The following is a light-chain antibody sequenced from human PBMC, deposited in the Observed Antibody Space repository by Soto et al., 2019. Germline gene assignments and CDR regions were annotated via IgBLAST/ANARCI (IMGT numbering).Light chain of an antibody. V-gene: IGLV1-47*02. CDR2: NND. Sequence: QAVVTQPPSSSGTPGQRVTVSCSGSSSNIGSNYVYWYQQLPGTAPKLLIYNNDQRPSGVPDRFSGSKSGTSASLAISGLRSEDEADYSCAAWDDTLSGYVFGAGTKVTVL. CDR1: SSNIGSNY. CDR3: AAWDDTLSGYV. J-gene: IGLJ1*01.